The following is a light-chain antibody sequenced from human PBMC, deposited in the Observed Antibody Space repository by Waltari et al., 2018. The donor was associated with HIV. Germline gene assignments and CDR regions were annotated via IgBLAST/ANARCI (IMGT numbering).Light chain of an antibody. CDR2: YDS. Sequence: SYVLTQPPSVSVAPGKTARITCGGNNIGSKSVHWYQQKPGQAPVLVIYYDSDRPSGIPERFSGSNSGNTATRTISRVEAGDEADYYCQVWDSSSDHLVVFGGGTKLTVL. J-gene: IGLJ2*01. V-gene: IGLV3-21*04. CDR1: NIGSKS. CDR3: QVWDSSSDHLVV.